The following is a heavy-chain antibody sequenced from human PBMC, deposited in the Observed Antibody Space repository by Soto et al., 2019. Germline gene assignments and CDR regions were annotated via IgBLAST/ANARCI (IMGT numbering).Heavy chain of an antibody. CDR2: IIPIFGTA. Sequence: SVKVSCKASGGTFSSYAISWVRQAPGQGLEWMGGIIPIFGTANYAQKFQGRVTITADESTSTAYMELSSLRSEDTAVYYWAREEATGARYAFDIWGQGTMVTVSS. D-gene: IGHD1-26*01. V-gene: IGHV1-69*13. J-gene: IGHJ3*02. CDR3: AREEATGARYAFDI. CDR1: GGTFSSYA.